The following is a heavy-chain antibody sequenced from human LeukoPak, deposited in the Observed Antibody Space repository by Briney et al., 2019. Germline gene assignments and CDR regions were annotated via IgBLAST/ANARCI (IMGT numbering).Heavy chain of an antibody. CDR1: GYTFTSYD. D-gene: IGHD6-19*01. J-gene: IGHJ4*02. CDR3: AKQSPIPGIAVAGTRFDY. V-gene: IGHV1-8*01. CDR2: MNPNSGNT. Sequence: ASVKVSCKASGYTFTSYDINWVRQATGQGLEWMGWMNPNSGNTGYAQKFQGRVTMTRNTSISTAYMELNSLRAEDTAVYYCAKQSPIPGIAVAGTRFDYWGQGTLVTVSS.